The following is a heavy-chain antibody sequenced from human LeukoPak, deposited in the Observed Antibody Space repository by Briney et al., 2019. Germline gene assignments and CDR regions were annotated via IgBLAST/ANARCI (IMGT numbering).Heavy chain of an antibody. D-gene: IGHD5-24*01. V-gene: IGHV1-69*04. Sequence: GASVKVSCKASGGTFSSYAISWVRQAPGQGLEWMGRIIPILGIANYAQKFQGRVTITADKSTSTAYMELSSLRSEDTAVYYCARGDGYNWGFYYFDYWGQGTLVTVSS. J-gene: IGHJ4*02. CDR3: ARGDGYNWGFYYFDY. CDR1: GGTFSSYA. CDR2: IIPILGIA.